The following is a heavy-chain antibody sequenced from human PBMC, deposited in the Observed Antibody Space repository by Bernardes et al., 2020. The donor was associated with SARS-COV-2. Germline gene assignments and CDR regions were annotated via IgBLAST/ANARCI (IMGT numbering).Heavy chain of an antibody. CDR3: AGSSCGIDCYIGGLRSWDYGMDV. D-gene: IGHD2-21*02. V-gene: IGHV4-39*01. J-gene: IGHJ6*02. Sequence: SETLSLTCAVSGDSISSTSYYWGWIRQPPGKGREWIGNIFYDGITYYNPSLKSRVTISVDTSTNQFSLKLSSVTAPDTAVYYCAGSSCGIDCYIGGLRSWDYGMDVWGQGTTVTVSS. CDR1: GDSISSTSYY. CDR2: IFYDGIT.